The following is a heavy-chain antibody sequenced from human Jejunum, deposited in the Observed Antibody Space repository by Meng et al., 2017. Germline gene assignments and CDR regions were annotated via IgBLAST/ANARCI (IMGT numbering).Heavy chain of an antibody. CDR3: ATEKRSSPLTTHFFDY. Sequence: QVQLVQSGAEVKNPGASVTVSCKDSGYNYRTYGFSWVRQAPGQGLEWMGWISNYNNYPNYADKFQGRLTLTTDRSTNTAYMELRSRQSDDTAVYYCATEKRSSPLTTHFFDYWGQATLVTVSS. J-gene: IGHJ4*02. D-gene: IGHD1-1*01. V-gene: IGHV1-18*01. CDR1: GYNYRTYG. CDR2: ISNYNNYP.